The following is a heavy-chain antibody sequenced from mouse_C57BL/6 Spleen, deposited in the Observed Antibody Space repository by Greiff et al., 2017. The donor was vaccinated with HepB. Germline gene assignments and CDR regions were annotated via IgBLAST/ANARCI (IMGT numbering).Heavy chain of an antibody. CDR3: ARAGVNWDAY. J-gene: IGHJ3*01. CDR1: GYTFTSYW. CDR2: IDPSDSYT. D-gene: IGHD4-1*01. Sequence: VQLQQSGAELVKPGASVKLSCKASGYTFTSYWMQWVKQRPGQGLEWIGEIDPSDSYTNYNQKFKGKATLTVDTSSSTAYMQLSSLTSEDSAVYYCARAGVNWDAYWGQGTLVTVSA. V-gene: IGHV1-50*01.